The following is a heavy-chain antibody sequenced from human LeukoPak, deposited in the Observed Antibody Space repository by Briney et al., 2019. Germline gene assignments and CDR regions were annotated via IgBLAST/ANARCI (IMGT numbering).Heavy chain of an antibody. CDR1: GFTFSSYS. CDR3: AKDPGYSSSSPY. V-gene: IGHV3-23*01. J-gene: IGHJ4*02. CDR2: ISGSGGST. D-gene: IGHD6-13*01. Sequence: GGSLRLSCAASGFTFSSYSMSWVRQAPGKGLEWVSAISGSGGSTYYADSVKGRFTISRDNSKNTLYLQMNSLRAEDTAVYYCAKDPGYSSSSPYWGQGTLVTVSS.